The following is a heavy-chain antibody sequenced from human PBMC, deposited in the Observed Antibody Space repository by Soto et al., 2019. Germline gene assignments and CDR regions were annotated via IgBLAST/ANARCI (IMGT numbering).Heavy chain of an antibody. CDR2: IYYSGST. J-gene: IGHJ4*02. V-gene: IGHV4-39*01. Sequence: SDTLSLTCTVSGVSISSSSYYWGWIRQSPGKGLEWIGSIYYSGSTYYNPSLKSRVTISVDTSKNQFSLKLSSVTAADTAVYYCARQTTVTTFDYWGQGTLVTVSS. D-gene: IGHD4-17*01. CDR1: GVSISSSSYY. CDR3: ARQTTVTTFDY.